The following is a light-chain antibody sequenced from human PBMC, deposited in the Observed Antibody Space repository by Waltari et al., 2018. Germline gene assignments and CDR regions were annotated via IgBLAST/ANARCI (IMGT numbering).Light chain of an antibody. Sequence: QSALTQPASVSGSPGQPLTISCTGTSRDVGSYSLLSWSRHHPGEAPRVIIFEDTKRPSGVSNRFSGSKSGNTASLTISGLQAEDEADYYCCSYTRTNTWLFGGGTKLTVL. CDR1: SRDVGSYSL. J-gene: IGLJ3*02. V-gene: IGLV2-23*01. CDR2: EDT. CDR3: CSYTRTNTWL.